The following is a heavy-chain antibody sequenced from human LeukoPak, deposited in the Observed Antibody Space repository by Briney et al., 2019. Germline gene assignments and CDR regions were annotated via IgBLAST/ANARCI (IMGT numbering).Heavy chain of an antibody. CDR3: ARDRLGRLGQGYFDL. Sequence: GASVKVSCKASGYTFTSYYMHWVRQAPGQGLKWMGIINPSGGSTSYAQKFQGRVTMTRDTSTSTVYMELSSLRSEDTAVYYCARDRLGRLGQGYFDLWGRGTLVTVSS. D-gene: IGHD6-19*01. J-gene: IGHJ2*01. CDR2: INPSGGST. V-gene: IGHV1-46*01. CDR1: GYTFTSYY.